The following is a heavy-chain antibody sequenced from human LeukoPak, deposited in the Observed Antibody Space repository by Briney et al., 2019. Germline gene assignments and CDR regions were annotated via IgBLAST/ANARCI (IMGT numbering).Heavy chain of an antibody. CDR3: ARGTGTDLDAFDI. CDR2: IIPIFGTA. Sequence: GASVKVSCNASGGTFSSYAISWVRQAPGQGLEWMGGIIPIFGTANYAQKFQGRVTITADESTSTAYMELSSLRSEDTAVYNCARGTGTDLDAFDIWGQGTMVTVSS. D-gene: IGHD1-1*01. V-gene: IGHV1-69*13. CDR1: GGTFSSYA. J-gene: IGHJ3*02.